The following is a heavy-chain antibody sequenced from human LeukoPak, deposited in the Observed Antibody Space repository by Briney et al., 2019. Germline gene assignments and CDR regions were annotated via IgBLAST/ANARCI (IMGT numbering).Heavy chain of an antibody. CDR3: AKALGVLLWFGESTV. CDR1: GFTFSSYA. Sequence: PGGSLRLSCAASGFTFSSYAMSWVRQAPGQGLEWGSAISGSGGSTYYADSVKGRFTISRDNSKNTLYLQMNSLRAEDTAVYYCAKALGVLLWFGESTVWGKGTTVTVSS. V-gene: IGHV3-23*01. J-gene: IGHJ6*04. CDR2: ISGSGGST. D-gene: IGHD3-10*01.